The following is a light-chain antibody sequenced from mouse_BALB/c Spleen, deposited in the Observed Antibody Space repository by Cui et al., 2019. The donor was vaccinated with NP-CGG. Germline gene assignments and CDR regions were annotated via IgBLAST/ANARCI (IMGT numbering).Light chain of an antibody. J-gene: IGLJ1*01. Sequence: AAVTPESAVLTSPGETVTLTCRSSTGAVTTSNYANWVQEKPDHLFTGLIGGTNNRAPGVPARFSGSLIGDKAALTITGAQTEDEAIYFCALWYSNHWVFGGGTKLTVL. V-gene: IGLV1*01. CDR1: TGAVTTSNY. CDR3: ALWYSNHWV. CDR2: GTN.